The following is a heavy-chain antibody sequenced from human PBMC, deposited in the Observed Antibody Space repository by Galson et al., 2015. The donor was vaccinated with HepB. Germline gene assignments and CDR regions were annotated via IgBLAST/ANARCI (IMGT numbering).Heavy chain of an antibody. CDR3: ATYRSRSLAF. CDR2: IKQDGSAT. J-gene: IGHJ4*02. Sequence: SLRLSCAAFGFTFSDYYMSWVRQAPGKGLEWVATIKQDGSATYYLDSVKGRFTISRDNAKNALDLQLHSLRTDDTAVYYCATYRSRSLAFRGQGTLVTVSS. D-gene: IGHD3-10*01. V-gene: IGHV3-7*01. CDR1: GFTFSDYY.